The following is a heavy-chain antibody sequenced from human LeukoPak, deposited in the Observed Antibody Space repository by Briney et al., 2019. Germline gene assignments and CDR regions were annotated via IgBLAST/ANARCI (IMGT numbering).Heavy chain of an antibody. D-gene: IGHD4-17*01. CDR1: GGSISSGGYY. J-gene: IGHJ4*02. CDR2: IYYSGST. CDR3: ARVFYGDYQMDY. Sequence: SETLSLTCTVSGGSISSGGYYWSWIRQPPGKGLEWIGSIYYSGSTYYNPSLKSRVTISIDTSKNQFSLKVSSVTAADTAVYYCARVFYGDYQMDYWGQGTLVTVSS. V-gene: IGHV4-39*07.